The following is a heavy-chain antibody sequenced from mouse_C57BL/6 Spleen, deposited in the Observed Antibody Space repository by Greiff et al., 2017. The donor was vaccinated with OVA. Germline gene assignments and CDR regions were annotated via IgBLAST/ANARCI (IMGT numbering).Heavy chain of an antibody. J-gene: IGHJ4*01. CDR3: ASLYGSSPPDAMDY. CDR1: GFTFSDYG. CDR2: ISSGSSTI. D-gene: IGHD1-1*01. V-gene: IGHV5-17*01. Sequence: EVMLVESGGGLVKPGGSLKLSCAASGFTFSDYGMHWVRQAPEKGLEWVAYISSGSSTIYYADTVKGRFTISRDNAKNTLCLQMTSLRSEDTAMYYCASLYGSSPPDAMDYWGQGTSVTVSS.